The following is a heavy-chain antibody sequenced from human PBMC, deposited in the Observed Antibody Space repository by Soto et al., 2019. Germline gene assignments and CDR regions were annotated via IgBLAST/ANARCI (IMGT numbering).Heavy chain of an antibody. V-gene: IGHV4-34*01. J-gene: IGHJ4*02. CDR3: ARGPGISAARLKY. CDR1: VASFSSYF. Sequence: SETLSLTCADSVASFSSYFWTWIRPPPGKGLEWIGEINYYGNTNYNPSLESRVIISLDTSKKQFSLKLNSVTAADTAVYYCARGPGISAARLKYWGPGTLVTVSS. D-gene: IGHD3-16*01. CDR2: INYYGNT.